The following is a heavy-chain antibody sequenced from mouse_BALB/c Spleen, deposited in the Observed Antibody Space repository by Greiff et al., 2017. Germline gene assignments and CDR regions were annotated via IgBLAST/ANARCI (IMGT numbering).Heavy chain of an antibody. CDR3: AKSRSYYGYDGFDY. CDR2: INPYNDGT. Sequence: EVQLQQSGPELVKPGASVKMSCKASGYTFTSYVMHWVKQKPGQGLEWIGYINPYNDGTKYNEKFKGKATLTSDKSSNTAYMELSSLTSEDSAVYYWAKSRSYYGYDGFDYWGQGTTLTVSS. J-gene: IGHJ2*01. CDR1: GYTFTSYV. V-gene: IGHV1-14*01. D-gene: IGHD1-2*01.